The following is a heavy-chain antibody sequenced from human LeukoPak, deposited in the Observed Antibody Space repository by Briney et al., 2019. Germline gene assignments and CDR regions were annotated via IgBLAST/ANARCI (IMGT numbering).Heavy chain of an antibody. J-gene: IGHJ6*04. CDR3: ARNESTYGWDF. Sequence: GGSLRLSCAASGFTVSSNYMSWVRQAPGKGLEWVSVIYSGGSTYYADSVKGRFTISRDNSKNTLYLQMNSLRAEDTAVYYCARNESTYGWDFWAKGTRVTVSS. CDR2: IYSGGST. CDR1: GFTVSSNY. V-gene: IGHV3-66*01.